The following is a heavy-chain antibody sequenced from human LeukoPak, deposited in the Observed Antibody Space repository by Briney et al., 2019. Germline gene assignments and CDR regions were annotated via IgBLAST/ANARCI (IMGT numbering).Heavy chain of an antibody. CDR2: INTNTGNP. J-gene: IGHJ5*02. D-gene: IGHD6-13*01. CDR1: GYTFTSYA. CDR3: ARDLLEQQLELRAGGFENWFDL. V-gene: IGHV7-4-1*02. Sequence: GASVTVSCKASGYTFTSYAMNWVRQAPGQGLEWMGWINTNTGNPTYAQGFTGRFVFTLDTSVSTAYLQISSLKAEDTAVYYCARDLLEQQLELRAGGFENWFDLWGQGTLVTVSS.